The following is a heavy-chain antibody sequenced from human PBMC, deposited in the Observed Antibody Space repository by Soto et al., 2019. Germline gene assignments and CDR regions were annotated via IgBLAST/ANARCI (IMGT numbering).Heavy chain of an antibody. J-gene: IGHJ6*02. CDR2: IIPIFGTA. CDR1: GGTFSSYA. V-gene: IGHV1-69*13. Sequence: SVKVSCKASGGTFSSYAISWVRQAPGQGLEWMGGIIPIFGTANYAQKFQGRVTITADESTSTAYMELSSLRSEDTAVYYCARSPHYYGSGRLNYGMDVWGQGTMVTV. CDR3: ARSPHYYGSGRLNYGMDV. D-gene: IGHD3-10*01.